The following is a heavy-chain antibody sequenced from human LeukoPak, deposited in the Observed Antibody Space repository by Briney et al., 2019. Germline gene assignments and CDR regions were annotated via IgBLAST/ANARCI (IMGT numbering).Heavy chain of an antibody. J-gene: IGHJ4*02. D-gene: IGHD2-2*01. Sequence: SETLSLTCAVSGGSISSSNWWSWVRQPPGKGLEWIGEIYHSGSTNYNPSLKSRVTISVDKSKNQFSLKLSSVTAADTAVYYCAGTPPAAGTLDYWGQGTLVTVSS. CDR1: GGSISSSNW. V-gene: IGHV4-4*02. CDR3: AGTPPAAGTLDY. CDR2: IYHSGST.